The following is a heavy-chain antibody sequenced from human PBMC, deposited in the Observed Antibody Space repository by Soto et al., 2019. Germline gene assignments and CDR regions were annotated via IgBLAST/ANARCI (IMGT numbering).Heavy chain of an antibody. J-gene: IGHJ4*02. D-gene: IGHD5-12*01. CDR3: ARVSVDVPE. V-gene: IGHV1-2*02. Sequence: QLVQSGAEVKKPGASVRVSCKTSGPTFIAYYIHSVRQAPGQGLEWMGWIDPKSGGTTYEQKFLGRVTMTRDTSINTAYMDLNRLTSDDTAVYYCARVSVDVPEWGQGTLITVSS. CDR1: GPTFIAYY. CDR2: IDPKSGGT.